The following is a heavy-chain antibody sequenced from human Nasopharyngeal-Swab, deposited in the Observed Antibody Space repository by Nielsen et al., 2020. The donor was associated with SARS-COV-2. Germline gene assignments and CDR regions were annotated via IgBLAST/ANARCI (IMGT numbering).Heavy chain of an antibody. V-gene: IGHV4-59*01. J-gene: IGHJ2*01. D-gene: IGHD2-2*01. CDR2: IYYSGST. CDR3: ARVVPAAIGNWYFDL. CDR1: GGSISSYY. Sequence: SETLSLTCPVSGGSISSYYWSWIRQPPGKGLEWIGYIYYSGSTNYNPSLKSRVTISVDTSKNQFSLKLSSVTAADTAVYYCARVVPAAIGNWYFDLWGRGTLVTVSS.